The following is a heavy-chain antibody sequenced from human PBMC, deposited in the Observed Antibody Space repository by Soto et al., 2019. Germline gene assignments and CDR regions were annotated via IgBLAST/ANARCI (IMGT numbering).Heavy chain of an antibody. V-gene: IGHV4-34*01. J-gene: IGHJ6*03. CDR3: ARGYYDFWSGYPTTNYYYYYMDV. Sequence: SETLSLTCAVYGGSFSGYYWSWIRQPPGKGLEWIGEINHSGSTNYNPSLKSRVTISVDTSKNQFSLKLSSVTAADTAVYYCARGYYDFWSGYPTTNYYYYYMDVWGKGTTVTVSS. D-gene: IGHD3-3*01. CDR2: INHSGST. CDR1: GGSFSGYY.